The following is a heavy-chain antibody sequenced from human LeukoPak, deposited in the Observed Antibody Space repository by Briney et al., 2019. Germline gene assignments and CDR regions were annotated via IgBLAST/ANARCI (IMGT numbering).Heavy chain of an antibody. D-gene: IGHD4-17*01. CDR2: IRYDGRNK. CDR1: GFTFSSYG. CDR3: AKSAGVTTTLGS. J-gene: IGHJ4*02. V-gene: IGHV3-30*02. Sequence: GGSLRLSCAASGFTFSSYGMLWVRQAPGKGLEWVAFIRYDGRNKYYADSVKGRFTISRDNSKNTLYLQMNSLRAEDTAVYYCAKSAGVTTTLGSWGQGTLVTVSS.